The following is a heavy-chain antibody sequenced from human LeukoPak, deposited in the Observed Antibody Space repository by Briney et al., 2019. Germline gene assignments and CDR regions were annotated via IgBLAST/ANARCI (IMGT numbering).Heavy chain of an antibody. J-gene: IGHJ6*03. V-gene: IGHV1-69*05. CDR1: GGTFSSYA. CDR3: ARGDVVVPAAIRDYYYYYMDV. Sequence: ASVKVSCKASGGTFSSYAISWVRQAPGQGLEWMGGIIPIFGTANYAQKFQGRVTITTDESTSTAYMELSSLRSEDTAVYYCARGDVVVPAAIRDYYYYYMDVWGKGTTVTVSS. D-gene: IGHD2-2*02. CDR2: IIPIFGTA.